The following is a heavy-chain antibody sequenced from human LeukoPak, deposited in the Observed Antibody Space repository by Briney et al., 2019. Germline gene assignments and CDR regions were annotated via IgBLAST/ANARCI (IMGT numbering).Heavy chain of an antibody. V-gene: IGHV3-21*01. D-gene: IGHD1-1*01. CDR2: ISSSSTYI. CDR3: ARAPYDDLQKMDV. J-gene: IGHJ6*02. Sequence: PGGSLRLSCAASGFTFSSYSMNWVRQTPGKGLEWVSFISSSSTYIYYADSVKGRFTISRDNAKNSLYLQMNSLRAEDTAVYYCARAPYDDLQKMDVWGQGTSVIVSS. CDR1: GFTFSSYS.